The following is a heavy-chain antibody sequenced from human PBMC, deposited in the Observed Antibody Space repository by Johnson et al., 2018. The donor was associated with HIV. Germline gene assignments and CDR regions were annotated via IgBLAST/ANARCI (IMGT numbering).Heavy chain of an antibody. Sequence: VQLVESGGSVVRPGGSLRLSCVASGFSFDDFAVSWVRQVPGRGLEWVSAISGSGGSTYYADSVKGRFTISRDNSKNTLSLHMNSLRAEDTAVFYCAKDLRDSSGYDAFDIWGQGTMVTVSS. CDR2: ISGSGGST. CDR3: AKDLRDSSGYDAFDI. D-gene: IGHD3-22*01. V-gene: IGHV3-23*04. CDR1: GFSFDDFA. J-gene: IGHJ3*02.